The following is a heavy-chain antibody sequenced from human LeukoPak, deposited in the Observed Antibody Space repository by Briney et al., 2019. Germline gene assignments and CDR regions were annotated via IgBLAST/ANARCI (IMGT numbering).Heavy chain of an antibody. J-gene: IGHJ5*02. CDR2: TYLSGNT. D-gene: IGHD1-26*01. V-gene: IGHV4-59*01. Sequence: PSETPSLTCSVSGASIKNYCWNWLRQPPGEGLEWIGDTYLSGNTNYNPSLRGRVTISLDTSKSQFSLRMSSVTAADTAVYYCAKDWELGSWGQGTLVTISS. CDR1: GASIKNYC. CDR3: AKDWELGS.